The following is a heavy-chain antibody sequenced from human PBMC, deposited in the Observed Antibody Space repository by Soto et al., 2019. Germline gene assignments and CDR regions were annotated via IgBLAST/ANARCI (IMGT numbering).Heavy chain of an antibody. V-gene: IGHV4-59*01. CDR1: GGSINNYY. J-gene: IGHJ4*02. CDR2: IYYRGST. D-gene: IGHD5-12*01. Sequence: ETLSLTCTVSGGSINNYYWSWIRQPPGKGLEWIGYIYYRGSTNYNPSLKSRVTISVDTSKNQFSLKLSSVTTADTAVYYCAIFMGNSVAPTYFHYWGQGTLVTVSS. CDR3: AIFMGNSVAPTYFHY.